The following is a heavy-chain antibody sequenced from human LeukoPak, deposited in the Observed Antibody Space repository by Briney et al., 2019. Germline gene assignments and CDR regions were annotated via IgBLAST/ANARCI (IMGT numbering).Heavy chain of an antibody. V-gene: IGHV3-48*03. Sequence: GGPLRLSCAASGFTFSTYDMNWVRQAPGKGLEWVSYIGGSGTTRYYADSVKGRFTIYRDNAKNSLFLQMNSLRAEDTAVYYCVRDGNGWYRTFDPWGQGTLVTVSS. CDR2: IGGSGTTR. D-gene: IGHD6-19*01. CDR3: VRDGNGWYRTFDP. CDR1: GFTFSTYD. J-gene: IGHJ5*02.